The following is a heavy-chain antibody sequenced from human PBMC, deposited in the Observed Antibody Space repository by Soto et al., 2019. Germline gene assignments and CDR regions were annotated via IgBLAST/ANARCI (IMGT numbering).Heavy chain of an antibody. D-gene: IGHD5-18*01. CDR2: IAYSGDT. V-gene: IGHV4-31*03. Sequence: SATXSLTCLVSVSYIVVAYAYLFWIRKPPGKGMEWIGYIAYSGDTYYNPSLRRRVTISADRSENKFSLTLNSVTAAHKAVYFCERAFDSYEIGTWGQGTSVTVSS. J-gene: IGHJ5*02. CDR3: ERAFDSYEIGT. CDR1: VSYIVVAYAY.